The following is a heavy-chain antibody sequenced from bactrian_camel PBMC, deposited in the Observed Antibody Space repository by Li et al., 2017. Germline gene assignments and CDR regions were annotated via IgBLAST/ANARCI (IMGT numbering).Heavy chain of an antibody. CDR3: AARTRAFYGVGWSRTAAYNY. CDR2: IYTGDGLQGSP. Sequence: QLVESGGDSVLAGGSLRLSCIVSGSFSRTNVVGWFRQAPGKEREGVASIYTGDGLQGSPEYADSVKGRFTISRHKAKNAVYLEIKSLKPEDTAMYYCAARTRAFYGVGWSRTAAYNYWGQGTQVTVS. CDR1: GSFSRTNV. V-gene: IGHV3S54*01. D-gene: IGHD6*01. J-gene: IGHJ4*01.